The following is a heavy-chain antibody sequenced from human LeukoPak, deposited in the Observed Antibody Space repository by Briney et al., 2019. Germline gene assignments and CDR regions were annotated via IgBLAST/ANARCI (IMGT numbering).Heavy chain of an antibody. D-gene: IGHD3-10*01. J-gene: IGHJ3*02. CDR2: INPNSGGT. CDR1: RYTFTGYY. V-gene: IGHV1-2*06. Sequence: ASVKVSCKASRYTFTGYYMHWVRQAPGQGLEWMGRINPNSGGTNYAQKFQGRVTMTRDTSISTAYMELSRLRSDDTAVYYCARDSPARGSDAFDIWGQGTMVTVSS. CDR3: ARDSPARGSDAFDI.